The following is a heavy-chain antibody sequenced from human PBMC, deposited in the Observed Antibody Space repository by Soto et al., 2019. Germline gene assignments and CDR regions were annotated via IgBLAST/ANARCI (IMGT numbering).Heavy chain of an antibody. V-gene: IGHV1-46*01. CDR1: GDTFTDYY. D-gene: IGHD2-21*02. J-gene: IGHJ4*02. Sequence: QVQLMQSGAEVKKPGASAKVSCKASGDTFTDYYIHWVRQAPGQRLEWMGTVNPSGGHTTYAQHILGRETMTRDTSTSTLYMELTSLTSDDTAIYYCARGGHVVVVTAALDYWGQGTLVTVSS. CDR2: VNPSGGHT. CDR3: ARGGHVVVVTAALDY.